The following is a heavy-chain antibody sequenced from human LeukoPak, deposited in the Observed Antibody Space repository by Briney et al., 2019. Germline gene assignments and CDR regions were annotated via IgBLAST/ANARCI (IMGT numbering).Heavy chain of an antibody. Sequence: PSETLSLTCAVYGGSFSGYYWSWIRRPPGKGLEWIGEINHSGSTNYNPSLKSRVTISVDTSKNQFSLKLSSVTAADTAVYYCARGRTAMVNRYYYYYYGMDVWGQGTTVTVSS. V-gene: IGHV4-34*01. CDR2: INHSGST. D-gene: IGHD5-18*01. CDR3: ARGRTAMVNRYYYYYYGMDV. J-gene: IGHJ6*02. CDR1: GGSFSGYY.